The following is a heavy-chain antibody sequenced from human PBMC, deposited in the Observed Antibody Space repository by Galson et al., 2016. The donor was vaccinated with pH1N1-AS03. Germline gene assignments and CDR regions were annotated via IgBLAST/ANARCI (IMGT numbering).Heavy chain of an antibody. CDR3: ARYTYESAAGGYFFDY. D-gene: IGHD5-18*01. CDR2: IYSSGSA. J-gene: IGHJ4*01. Sequence: ETLSLTCAVSGGFFGSHSWSWVRQSPGKGLECIGYIYSSGSAIYNPSFRSRVTISIDTSRDQFSLRVNSVTAADTAVYYCARYTYESAAGGYFFDYWGHGTLVTVSS. CDR1: GGFFGSHS. V-gene: IGHV4-59*11.